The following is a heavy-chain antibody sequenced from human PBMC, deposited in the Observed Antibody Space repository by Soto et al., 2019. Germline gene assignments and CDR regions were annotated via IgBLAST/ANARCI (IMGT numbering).Heavy chain of an antibody. CDR2: VGDASSI. J-gene: IGHJ4*02. CDR3: AKDFRPDGSSDSDY. CDR1: GATCRNHG. D-gene: IGHD2-15*01. Sequence: SEAVDGATCRNHGRSWVGQAPGKGLEWVAVVGDASSIDYADSVKGRFTISRDNSKNIMYLQMTSLKVEDTATYFRAKDFRPDGSSDSDYRVQGTQVTVTS. V-gene: IGHV3-23*03.